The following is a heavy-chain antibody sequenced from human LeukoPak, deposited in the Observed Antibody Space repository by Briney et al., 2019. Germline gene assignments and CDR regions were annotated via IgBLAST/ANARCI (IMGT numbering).Heavy chain of an antibody. V-gene: IGHV1-3*01. CDR2: INAGNGNT. Sequence: ASVKVSCKASGYTFTNYAVHWVRQAPGQRLEWMGWINAGNGNTKYSQKFQGRVTITRDTSASTAYMELSSLRSEDTAVYYCARDYYGSGSYFDYWGQGTLVTVSS. D-gene: IGHD3-10*01. CDR3: ARDYYGSGSYFDY. CDR1: GYTFTNYA. J-gene: IGHJ4*02.